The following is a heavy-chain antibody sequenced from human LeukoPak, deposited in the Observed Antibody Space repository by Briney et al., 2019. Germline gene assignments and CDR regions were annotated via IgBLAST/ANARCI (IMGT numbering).Heavy chain of an antibody. CDR1: GGSISSHY. D-gene: IGHD6-13*01. J-gene: IGHJ6*03. Sequence: PSETLSLTCTVSGGSISSHYWSWIRQPPGEGLEWIGYIYYSGSTNYNPSLKSRVTISVDTSKNQFSLKLSSVTAADTAVYYCARSYSSSWYGYYYYYMDVWGKGTTVTVSS. CDR3: ARSYSSSWYGYYYYYMDV. V-gene: IGHV4-59*11. CDR2: IYYSGST.